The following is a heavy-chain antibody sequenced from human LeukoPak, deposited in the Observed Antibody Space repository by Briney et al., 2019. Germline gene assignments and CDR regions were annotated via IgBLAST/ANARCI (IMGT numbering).Heavy chain of an antibody. CDR1: GGSISSYY. V-gene: IGHV4-59*08. CDR3: ARHRAARYYYGMDV. J-gene: IGHJ6*02. D-gene: IGHD6-6*01. CDR2: IYYSGST. Sequence: SSETLSLTCTVSGGSISSYYWSWIRQPPGKGLEWIGYIYYSGSTNYNPSLKSRVTISVDTSKNQFSLKLSSVTAADMAVYYCARHRAARYYYGMDVWGQGTTVTVSS.